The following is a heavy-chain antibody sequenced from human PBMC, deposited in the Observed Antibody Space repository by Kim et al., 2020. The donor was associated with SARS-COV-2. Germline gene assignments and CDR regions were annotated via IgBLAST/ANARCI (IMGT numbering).Heavy chain of an antibody. D-gene: IGHD6-19*01. CDR3: ARDEHSSGWYIDY. CDR1: GFTFSSYG. J-gene: IGHJ4*02. CDR2: IWYDGSNK. V-gene: IGHV3-33*08. Sequence: GGSLRLSCAASGFTFSSYGMHWVRQAPGKGLEWVAVIWYDGSNKYYADSVKGRFTISRDNSKNTLYLQMNSLRAEDTVVYYCARDEHSSGWYIDYWGQGTLVTVSS.